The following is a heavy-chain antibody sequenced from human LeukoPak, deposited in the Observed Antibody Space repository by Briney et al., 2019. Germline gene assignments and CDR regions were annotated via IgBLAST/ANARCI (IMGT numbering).Heavy chain of an antibody. Sequence: GGSLRLSCAASGFSFSVFWMHWVRQAPGKGPVWVSRIKTDGSITDYADSVKGRFTISRDNAKNTLYLQMNSLRAEDTAVYYCAKDRYSSSYNYFDYWGQGTLVTVSS. CDR3: AKDRYSSSYNYFDY. CDR1: GFSFSVFW. J-gene: IGHJ4*02. V-gene: IGHV3-74*01. CDR2: IKTDGSIT. D-gene: IGHD6-6*01.